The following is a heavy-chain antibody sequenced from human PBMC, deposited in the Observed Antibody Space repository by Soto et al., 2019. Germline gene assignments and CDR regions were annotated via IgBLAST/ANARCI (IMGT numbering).Heavy chain of an antibody. Sequence: QITLKESGPTLVKPTQTLTLTCTFSGFSFSTDGMGVGWIRQPPGKALEWLALIYWDDDKRFSPSLKSRLTITKDGSRNQVVLTLPNMDPADTGTYYCAHVYWAASGTRYYFDYWGQGTLVTVSS. CDR1: GFSFSTDGMG. V-gene: IGHV2-5*02. CDR2: IYWDDDK. D-gene: IGHD1-7*01. J-gene: IGHJ4*02. CDR3: AHVYWAASGTRYYFDY.